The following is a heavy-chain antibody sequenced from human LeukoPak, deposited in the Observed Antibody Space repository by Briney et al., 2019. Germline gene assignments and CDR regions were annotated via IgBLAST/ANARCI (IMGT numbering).Heavy chain of an antibody. CDR2: ISSSSSYI. V-gene: IGHV3-21*01. CDR3: ARGYSSGWTIDY. Sequence: GGSLRLSCAASGFTFSSYSMNWVRQAPGKGLEWVSSISSSSSYIYYADSVKGRFTISRDNAKNSLYLQMNSLRAEDTAVYYCARGYSSGWTIDYWDQGTLVTVSS. CDR1: GFTFSSYS. J-gene: IGHJ4*02. D-gene: IGHD6-19*01.